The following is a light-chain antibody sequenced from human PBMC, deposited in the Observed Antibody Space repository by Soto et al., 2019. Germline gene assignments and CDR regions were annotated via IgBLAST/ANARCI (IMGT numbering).Light chain of an antibody. CDR3: QQYGTTPMYT. Sequence: EIVLTQSPGTLSLSPGERATRSCRASQSVRSSYLAWYRQKPGQAPRLLIYGASSRATGIPDRFSGSGSGTDFTLTISRLEPEDFAVYYCQQYGTTPMYTFGQGTKVDIK. CDR1: QSVRSSY. J-gene: IGKJ2*01. CDR2: GAS. V-gene: IGKV3-20*01.